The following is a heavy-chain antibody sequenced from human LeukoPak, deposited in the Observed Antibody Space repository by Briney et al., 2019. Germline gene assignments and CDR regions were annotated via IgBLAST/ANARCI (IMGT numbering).Heavy chain of an antibody. CDR3: AKDGHHYGSGSYDL. Sequence: GGSLRLSCAASGFTFSSYGMHWVRQAPGKGLEWVAVIWYGGSNKYYADSVKGRFTISRDNSKNTLYLQMNSLRAEDTAVYYCAKDGHHYGSGSYDLWGQGTLVTVSS. CDR2: IWYGGSNK. CDR1: GFTFSSYG. D-gene: IGHD3-10*01. J-gene: IGHJ4*02. V-gene: IGHV3-30*02.